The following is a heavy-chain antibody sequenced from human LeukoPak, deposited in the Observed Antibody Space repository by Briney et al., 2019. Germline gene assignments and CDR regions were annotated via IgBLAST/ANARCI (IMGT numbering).Heavy chain of an antibody. CDR2: INHSGST. CDR1: GGSFSGYY. Sequence: SETLSLTCAVYGGSFSGYYWSWIRQPPGKGLEWIGEINHSGSTNYNPSLKSRVTISVDTSKNQFSLKLSSVTAADTAVYYCARGRVPAAFWRFGFDPWGQGTLVTVSS. J-gene: IGHJ5*02. CDR3: ARGRVPAAFWRFGFDP. V-gene: IGHV4-34*01. D-gene: IGHD2-2*01.